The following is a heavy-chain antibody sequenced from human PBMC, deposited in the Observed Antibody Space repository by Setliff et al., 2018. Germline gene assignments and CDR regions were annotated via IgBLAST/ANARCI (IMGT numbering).Heavy chain of an antibody. V-gene: IGHV4-59*13. Sequence: PSETLSLTCTVSGGSMTSYYWSWIRQSPWKGLEWIGYVHYSGDSNYNTSIKSRVTMSVDTSKNQFSLNLRSVTAADTAVYYCARQPSSGSYYNPRPYYFDYWGQGTLVTVSS. CDR2: VHYSGDS. CDR1: GGSMTSYY. J-gene: IGHJ4*02. D-gene: IGHD3-10*01. CDR3: ARQPSSGSYYNPRPYYFDY.